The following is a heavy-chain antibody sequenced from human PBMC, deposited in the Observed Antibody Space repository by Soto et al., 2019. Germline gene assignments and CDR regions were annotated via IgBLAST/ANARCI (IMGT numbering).Heavy chain of an antibody. CDR3: ARALNIVVVPDATYYYYGMDV. V-gene: IGHV1-3*01. CDR2: INAGNGNT. CDR1: GYTFTSYA. Sequence: ASVKVSCKASGYTFTSYAMHWVRQAPGQRLEWMGWINAGNGNTKYSQKFQGRVTITRDTSASTAYMELSSLRSEDTAVYYCARALNIVVVPDATYYYYGMDVWGQGTTVTVSS. D-gene: IGHD2-2*01. J-gene: IGHJ6*02.